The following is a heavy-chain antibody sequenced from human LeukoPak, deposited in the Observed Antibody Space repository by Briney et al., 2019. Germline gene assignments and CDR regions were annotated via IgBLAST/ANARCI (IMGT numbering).Heavy chain of an antibody. CDR1: GYTFSSYD. CDR2: MNPYSGKT. Sequence: ASVKVSCKASGYTFSSYDINWVRQATGQGLEWMGWMNPYSGKTGYAQQFQGRVTMTRNTSISTAYMELSSLRSEDTAGYYCARLNRARGSYPAKYFDYWGQGTLVTVSS. D-gene: IGHD1-26*01. V-gene: IGHV1-8*01. CDR3: ARLNRARGSYPAKYFDY. J-gene: IGHJ4*02.